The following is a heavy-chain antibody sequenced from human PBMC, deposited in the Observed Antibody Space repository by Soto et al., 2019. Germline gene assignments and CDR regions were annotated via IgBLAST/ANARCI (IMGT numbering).Heavy chain of an antibody. CDR1: GYTFTSYG. V-gene: IGHV1-18*04. D-gene: IGHD3-3*01. CDR3: ARGITIFGVVITNWFDP. CDR2: ISAYNGNT. J-gene: IGHJ5*02. Sequence: ASVKVSCKASGYTFTSYGISWVRQAPGQGLEWMGWISAYNGNTNYAQKLQGRVTMTTDTSTSTAYMELRSLRSDDTAVYYCARGITIFGVVITNWFDPWGQGTPVTVSS.